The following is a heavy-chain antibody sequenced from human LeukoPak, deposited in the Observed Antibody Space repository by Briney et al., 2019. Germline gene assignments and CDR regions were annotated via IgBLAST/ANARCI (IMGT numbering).Heavy chain of an antibody. CDR3: ATDQGEPHDAFDI. CDR1: GYTFTGYY. V-gene: IGHV1-2*02. CDR2: INPNSGGT. D-gene: IGHD1-26*01. Sequence: GASVKVSCKASGYTFTGYYMHWVRQAPGQGLEWMGWINPNSGGTNYAQKFQGRVTMTRDTSISTAYMELSRLRSEDTAVYYCATDQGEPHDAFDIWGQGTMVTVSS. J-gene: IGHJ3*02.